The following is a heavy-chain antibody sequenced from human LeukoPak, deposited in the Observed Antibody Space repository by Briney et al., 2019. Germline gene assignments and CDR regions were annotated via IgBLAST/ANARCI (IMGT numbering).Heavy chain of an antibody. J-gene: IGHJ6*03. Sequence: GGSLRLSCAASGFTFSSYATHWVRQAPGKGLEWVAVISYDGSNKYYADSVKGRFTISRDNSKNTLYLQMNSLRAEDTAVYYCARCRHSSGYYFHYYYYYMDVWGKGTTVTVSS. CDR3: ARCRHSSGYYFHYYYYYMDV. D-gene: IGHD3-22*01. V-gene: IGHV3-30*04. CDR1: GFTFSSYA. CDR2: ISYDGSNK.